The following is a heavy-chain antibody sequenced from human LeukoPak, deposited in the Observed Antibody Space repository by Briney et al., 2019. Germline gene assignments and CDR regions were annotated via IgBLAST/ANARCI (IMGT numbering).Heavy chain of an antibody. CDR3: AREHYDFWSGYFRGVGSNFDY. J-gene: IGHJ4*02. CDR1: GFTVSSNY. Sequence: QTGGSLRLSCAASGFTVSSNYMSWVRQAPGKGLEWVSVIYSGGSTYYADSVKGRFTISRDNSKNTLYLQMNSLRAEDTAVYYCAREHYDFWSGYFRGVGSNFDYWGQGTLVTVSS. V-gene: IGHV3-66*01. CDR2: IYSGGST. D-gene: IGHD3-3*01.